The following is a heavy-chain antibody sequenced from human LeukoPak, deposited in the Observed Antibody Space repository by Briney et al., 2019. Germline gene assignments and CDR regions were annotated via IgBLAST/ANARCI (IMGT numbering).Heavy chain of an antibody. CDR2: INSDGRDT. J-gene: IGHJ3*02. Sequence: GGSLRLSCEAAGFTLTPYWMHWVRQAPGKGLVWVARINSDGRDTGYADSVKGRLTISRDNAKNTVYLQMNSLRAEDTAVYYCVRDCCSWDAFDIWGQGIMVTVSS. CDR1: GFTLTPYW. D-gene: IGHD2-21*01. V-gene: IGHV3-74*01. CDR3: VRDCCSWDAFDI.